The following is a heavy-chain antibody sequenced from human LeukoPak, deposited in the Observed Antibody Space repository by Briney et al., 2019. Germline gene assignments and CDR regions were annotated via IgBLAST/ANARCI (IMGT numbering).Heavy chain of an antibody. CDR2: VSYSGRP. CDR1: GGSVGSSPYY. J-gene: IGHJ3*02. V-gene: IGHV4-39*07. D-gene: IGHD6-19*01. CDR3: ARARKRGYSSGWYNIDAFDI. Sequence: KPSETLSLTCTVSGGSVGSSPYYWAWVRQPPGRELDWIGSVSYSGRPSYTPSLESRVTISVDTSKNQFFLKLNSVTAADTAVYYCARARKRGYSSGWYNIDAFDIWGQGTMVTVSS.